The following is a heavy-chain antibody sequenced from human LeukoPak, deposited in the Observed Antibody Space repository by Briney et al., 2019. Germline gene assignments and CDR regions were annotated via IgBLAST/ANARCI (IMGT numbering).Heavy chain of an antibody. CDR3: ARDQWAYCSSTSCYNRVY. Sequence: SVKVSCKASGGTFSSYAIGWVRQAPGQGLEWTGGIIPIFGTANYAQKFQGRVTITADESTSTAYMELSSLRSEDTAVYYCARDQWAYCSSTSCYNRVYWGQGTLVTVSS. J-gene: IGHJ4*02. CDR2: IIPIFGTA. CDR1: GGTFSSYA. V-gene: IGHV1-69*13. D-gene: IGHD2-2*02.